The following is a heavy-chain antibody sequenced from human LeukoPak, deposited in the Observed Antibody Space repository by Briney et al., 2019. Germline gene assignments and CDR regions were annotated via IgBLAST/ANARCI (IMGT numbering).Heavy chain of an antibody. CDR1: GFTFSSYA. Sequence: PGGSLRLSCAASGFTFSSYAMSWVRRAPGKGLEWVANIKQDGSDKYYVDSVKGRFTISRDNAKNSLYLQMNNLRVEDTAVYYCVGGSYHDFWGQGTLVTVSS. CDR3: VGGSYHDF. V-gene: IGHV3-7*01. D-gene: IGHD1-26*01. CDR2: IKQDGSDK. J-gene: IGHJ4*02.